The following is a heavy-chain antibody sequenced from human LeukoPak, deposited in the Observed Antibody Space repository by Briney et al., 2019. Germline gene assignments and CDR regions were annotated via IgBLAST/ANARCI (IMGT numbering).Heavy chain of an antibody. Sequence: GGSLRLSCAASGFTFSSYAMSWVRQAPGKGLEWVSAISGSGGSTYYADSVKGRFTISRDNSKDTLYLQMNSLRADDSALYYCARVRASKWDPFDSWGQGTLVTVSS. V-gene: IGHV3-23*01. CDR1: GFTFSSYA. CDR3: ARVRASKWDPFDS. CDR2: ISGSGGST. D-gene: IGHD1-26*01. J-gene: IGHJ4*02.